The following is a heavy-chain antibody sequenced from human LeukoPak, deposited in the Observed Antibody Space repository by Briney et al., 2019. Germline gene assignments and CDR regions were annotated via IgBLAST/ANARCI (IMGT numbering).Heavy chain of an antibody. CDR1: GGSISSFS. CDR2: IDYSGGT. Sequence: SENLSLTCTVSGGSISSFSWSWIRQPPGRGLEWIGFIDYSGGTNYNPSLKSRVIISVDTSKNQFSLKLGSVTAADTAVYYCARHQLSFDYWGQGILVTVSS. D-gene: IGHD1-1*01. V-gene: IGHV4-59*08. CDR3: ARHQLSFDY. J-gene: IGHJ4*02.